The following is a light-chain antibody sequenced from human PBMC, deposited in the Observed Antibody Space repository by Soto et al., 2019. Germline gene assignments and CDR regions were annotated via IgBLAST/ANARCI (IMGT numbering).Light chain of an antibody. J-gene: IGKJ5*01. Sequence: EIVLTQSPATLSLSPGERATLSCRASQSVSSYLAWYQQKPGQAPRFLIYDASTRATGIPARFSGSGSGTEFTLTISSLQSEDFAVYYCQQYNNWPPITFGQGTRLEI. V-gene: IGKV3-15*01. CDR1: QSVSSY. CDR2: DAS. CDR3: QQYNNWPPIT.